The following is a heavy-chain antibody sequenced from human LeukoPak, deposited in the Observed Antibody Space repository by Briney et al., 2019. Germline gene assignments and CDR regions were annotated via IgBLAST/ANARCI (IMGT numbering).Heavy chain of an antibody. CDR2: IYHSGST. V-gene: IGHV4-38-2*02. Sequence: SETLSLTCTVSGYSISSGYYWGWIRQPPGKGLEWIGSIYHSGSTYYNPSLKSRVTISVDTSKNQFSLKLSSVTAADTAVYYCARGRLRYYDSSGYYSRPLDVWGKGTTVTVSS. D-gene: IGHD3-22*01. CDR3: ARGRLRYYDSSGYYSRPLDV. CDR1: GYSISSGYY. J-gene: IGHJ6*04.